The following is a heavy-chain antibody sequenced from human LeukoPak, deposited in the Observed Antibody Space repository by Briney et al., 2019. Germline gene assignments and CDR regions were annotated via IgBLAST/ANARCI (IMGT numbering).Heavy chain of an antibody. CDR3: AKLLFWSNYNDAFDI. CDR1: GFTFSSYG. Sequence: GGSLRLSCAASGFTFSSYGMHWVRQAPGKGLEWVAVISYDGSNKYYADSVKGRFTISRDNSKNTLYLQMNRLRPEDTAVYSCAKLLFWSNYNDAFDIWGQGTTVIVSS. J-gene: IGHJ3*02. CDR2: ISYDGSNK. V-gene: IGHV3-30*18. D-gene: IGHD3-3*01.